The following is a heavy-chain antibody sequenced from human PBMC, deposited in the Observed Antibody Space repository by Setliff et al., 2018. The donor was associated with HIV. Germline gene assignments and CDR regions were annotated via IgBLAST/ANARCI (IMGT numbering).Heavy chain of an antibody. D-gene: IGHD1-26*01. Sequence: GASVKVSCKTSGYAFTDYSIHWVRQAPGQGLEWVGRINPDSRGTNYAQTFQGRVTMTRDTSVSTAYMELSSLRSEDTAVYFCARGWEGGMDYWGQGTLVTVSS. CDR3: ARGWEGGMDY. J-gene: IGHJ4*02. CDR2: INPDSRGT. V-gene: IGHV1-2*06. CDR1: GYAFTDYS.